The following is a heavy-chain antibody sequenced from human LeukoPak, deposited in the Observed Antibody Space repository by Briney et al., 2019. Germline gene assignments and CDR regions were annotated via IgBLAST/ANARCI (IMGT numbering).Heavy chain of an antibody. CDR2: IYYSGST. CDR1: GGSISSYY. CDR3: ARDSDDSPFDP. D-gene: IGHD2-15*01. V-gene: IGHV4-59*01. J-gene: IGHJ5*02. Sequence: NPSETLSLTCTVSGGSISSYYWSWIRQPPGKGLEWIGYIYYSGSTNYNPSLKSRVTISVDTSKNQFSLKLSSVTAADTAVYYCARDSDDSPFDPWGQGTLVTVSS.